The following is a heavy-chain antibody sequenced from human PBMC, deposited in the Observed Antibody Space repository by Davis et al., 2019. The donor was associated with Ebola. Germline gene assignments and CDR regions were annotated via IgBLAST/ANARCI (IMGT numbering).Heavy chain of an antibody. Sequence: ASVKVSCKASGYTFTSYDINWVRQATGQGLEWMGWMNPNSGNTGYAQKFQVRVTMTKNPSISTAYMELSSLRSEDTAVYYCARAYWSSTSCYTGWFDPWGQGTLVTVSS. V-gene: IGHV1-8*01. CDR3: ARAYWSSTSCYTGWFDP. CDR2: MNPNSGNT. CDR1: GYTFTSYD. J-gene: IGHJ5*02. D-gene: IGHD2-2*02.